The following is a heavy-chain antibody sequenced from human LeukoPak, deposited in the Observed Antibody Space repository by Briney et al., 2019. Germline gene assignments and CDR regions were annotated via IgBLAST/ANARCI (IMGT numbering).Heavy chain of an antibody. Sequence: ASVKVSCKASGYTFTSYYMHWVRQAPGRGLEWMGIINPSGGSTSYAQKFQGRVTMTRDTSTSTVYMELSSLRSEDTAVYYCARAVFGGDSWYYFDYWGQGTLVTVSS. D-gene: IGHD2-21*02. CDR3: ARAVFGGDSWYYFDY. CDR2: INPSGGST. V-gene: IGHV1-46*01. J-gene: IGHJ4*02. CDR1: GYTFTSYY.